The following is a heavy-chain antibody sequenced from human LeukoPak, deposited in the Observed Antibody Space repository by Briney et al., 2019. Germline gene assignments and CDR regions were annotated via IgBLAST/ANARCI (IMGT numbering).Heavy chain of an antibody. CDR1: GYTFTGYY. Sequence: ASVKVSCKASGYTFTGYYMHWVRQAPGQGLEWMGRINPNSGGTNYAQKFQGRVTMTRDTSISTAYMELSSLRSEDTAVYYCARDLTGRYSGYDYPLFATGQRGSYYYYGMDVWGQGTTVTVSS. CDR3: ARDLTGRYSGYDYPLFATGQRGSYYYYGMDV. CDR2: INPNSGGT. V-gene: IGHV1-2*06. D-gene: IGHD5-12*01. J-gene: IGHJ6*02.